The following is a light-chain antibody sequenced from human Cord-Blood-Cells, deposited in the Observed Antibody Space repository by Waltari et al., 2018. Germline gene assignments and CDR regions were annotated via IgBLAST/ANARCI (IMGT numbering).Light chain of an antibody. Sequence: QSALTHPRSVSGSLGQSVPFSATGTTSDVGGYTYVSWYQQHPGKAPKLMIYDVSKRPSGVPDRFSGSKSGNTASLTISGLQAEDEADYYCCSYAGSYTVFGGGTKLTVL. J-gene: IGLJ2*01. CDR1: TSDVGGYTY. CDR2: DVS. CDR3: CSYAGSYTV. V-gene: IGLV2-11*01.